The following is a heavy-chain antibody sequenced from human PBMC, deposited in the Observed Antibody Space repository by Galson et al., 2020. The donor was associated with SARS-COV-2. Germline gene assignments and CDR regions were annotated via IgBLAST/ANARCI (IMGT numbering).Heavy chain of an antibody. J-gene: IGHJ5*02. CDR1: GFTFSSYW. Sequence: GESLKISCAASGFTFSSYWMHWVRQAPGKGLLWVSRINGDGSSTSYADSVKGRFTISRDNAKNTLYLQMNSLRAEDTAVYYCARDSFEGFDPWGQGTLATVSS. CDR3: ARDSFEGFDP. CDR2: INGDGSST. V-gene: IGHV3-74*01.